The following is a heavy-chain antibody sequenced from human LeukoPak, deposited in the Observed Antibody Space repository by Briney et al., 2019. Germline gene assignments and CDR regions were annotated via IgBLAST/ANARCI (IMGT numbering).Heavy chain of an antibody. D-gene: IGHD6-19*01. Sequence: GASVKVSCKASGYTFTSYDINWVRQATGQGLEWMGWMNPNSGNTGYAQKFRGRVTMTRNTSISTAYMELSSLRSEDTAVYYCARGQTNSGWYVSYYYYGMDVWGQGTTVTVSS. CDR3: ARGQTNSGWYVSYYYYGMDV. CDR1: GYTFTSYD. J-gene: IGHJ6*02. CDR2: MNPNSGNT. V-gene: IGHV1-8*01.